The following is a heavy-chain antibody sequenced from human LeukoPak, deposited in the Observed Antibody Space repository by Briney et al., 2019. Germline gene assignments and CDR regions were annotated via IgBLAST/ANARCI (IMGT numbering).Heavy chain of an antibody. Sequence: GGSLRLSCAASGFTFSRYWMHWVRQAPGKGLEWVAVISYDGSNKYYADSVKGRFTISRDNSKNTLYLQMNSLRAEDTAVYYCAKVGGYYDFDYWGQGTLVTVSS. D-gene: IGHD3-3*01. CDR1: GFTFSRYW. CDR2: ISYDGSNK. CDR3: AKVGGYYDFDY. V-gene: IGHV3-30*18. J-gene: IGHJ4*02.